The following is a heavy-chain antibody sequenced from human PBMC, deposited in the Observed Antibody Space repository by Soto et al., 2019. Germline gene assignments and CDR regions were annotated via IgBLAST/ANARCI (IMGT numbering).Heavy chain of an antibody. CDR2: SGTSNNYI. J-gene: IGHJ3*02. CDR3: ARGDRGVTSQYYVNDAFYI. CDR1: GFTFRSYS. V-gene: IGHV3-21*01. D-gene: IGHD1-1*01. Sequence: EVQLVESGGGLVKPGGSLRLSCAASGFTFRSYSMHWVRQAPGKGLEWVSSSGTSNNYIDYAESLEGRFTTSRDNANTSLYLQMNTLRAEDTAVYYCARGDRGVTSQYYVNDAFYIWGQGTMVTVSS.